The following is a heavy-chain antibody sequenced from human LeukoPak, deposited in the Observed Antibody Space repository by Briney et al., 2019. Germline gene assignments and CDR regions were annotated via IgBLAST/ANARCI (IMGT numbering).Heavy chain of an antibody. D-gene: IGHD6-6*01. J-gene: IGHJ3*02. Sequence: ASVKVSCKASGYTFTSYGISWVRQAPGQGLEWMGWISAYNGNTNYAQKLQGRVTMTTDTSTSTAYMELRSLRSDDTAVYYCARVGYIWQLVGSDAFDIWGQGTMVTVSS. V-gene: IGHV1-18*01. CDR2: ISAYNGNT. CDR1: GYTFTSYG. CDR3: ARVGYIWQLVGSDAFDI.